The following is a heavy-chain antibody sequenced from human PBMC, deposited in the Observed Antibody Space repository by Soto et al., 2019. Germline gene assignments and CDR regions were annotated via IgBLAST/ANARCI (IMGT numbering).Heavy chain of an antibody. J-gene: IGHJ4*02. CDR2: ISYDGSNI. CDR3: ARVYSSLDYGIDY. V-gene: IGHV3-30-3*01. D-gene: IGHD6-6*01. CDR1: GFTFSTYS. Sequence: LRLSCAASGFTFSTYSMHWVRQAPGKGLEWVAVISYDGSNIYYVDSVKGRFTISRDNSKNTLYLQMNSLRPEDTAVYFCARVYSSLDYGIDYWGQGTLVTVSS.